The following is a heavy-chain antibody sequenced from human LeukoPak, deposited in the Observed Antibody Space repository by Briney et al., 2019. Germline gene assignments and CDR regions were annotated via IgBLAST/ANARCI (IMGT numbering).Heavy chain of an antibody. Sequence: SETLSLTCTVSGGSISSSSYYWGWIRQPPGKGLEWIGSIYYSGSTYYNPSLKSRVTISVDTSKNQFSLKLSSVTAADTAVYYCARDESYYGSGRHLFDYWGQGTLVTVSS. CDR1: GGSISSSSYY. CDR2: IYYSGST. J-gene: IGHJ4*02. D-gene: IGHD3-10*01. V-gene: IGHV4-39*07. CDR3: ARDESYYGSGRHLFDY.